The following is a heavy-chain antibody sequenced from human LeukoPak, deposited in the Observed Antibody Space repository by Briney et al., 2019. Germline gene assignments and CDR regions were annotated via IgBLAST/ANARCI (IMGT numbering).Heavy chain of an antibody. CDR3: ARVPAGPVTFDY. Sequence: SETLSLTCTVSGGSISSGDCYWSWIRQPPGKGLEWIGYIYYSGSTYYNPSLKSRVTISVDTSKNQFSLKLSSVTAADTAVYYCARVPAGPVTFDYWAREPWSPSPQ. D-gene: IGHD6-19*01. CDR1: GGSISSGDCY. V-gene: IGHV4-30-4*01. J-gene: IGHJ4*02. CDR2: IYYSGST.